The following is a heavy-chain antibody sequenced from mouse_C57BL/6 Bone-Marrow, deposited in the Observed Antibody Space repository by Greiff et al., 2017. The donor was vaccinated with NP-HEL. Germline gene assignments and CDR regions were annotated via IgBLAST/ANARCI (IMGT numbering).Heavy chain of an antibody. Sequence: EVHLVESGEGLVKPGGSLKLSCAASGFTFSSYAMSWVRQTPEKRLEWVAYISSGGDYIYYADTVKGRFTISRDNARNTLYLQMSSLKSEDTAMYYCTRDSAYYYGSSYCYWYFDVWGTGTTVTVSS. CDR1: GFTFSSYA. J-gene: IGHJ1*03. D-gene: IGHD1-1*01. CDR3: TRDSAYYYGSSYCYWYFDV. V-gene: IGHV5-9-1*02. CDR2: ISSGGDYI.